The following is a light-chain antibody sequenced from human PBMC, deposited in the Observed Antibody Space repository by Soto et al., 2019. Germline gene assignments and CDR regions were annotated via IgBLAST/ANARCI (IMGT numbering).Light chain of an antibody. CDR1: SSDVGGYNY. CDR2: DVS. Sequence: QSPLTQPASVSGSPGQSITISCTGTSSDVGGYNYVSWYQQHPGKAPKLMIYDVSYRPSGVSDRFSGSKSGNTASLTISGLQSEDEADYYCDSYTSGSSYVFGTGTKLTVL. CDR3: DSYTSGSSYV. J-gene: IGLJ1*01. V-gene: IGLV2-14*01.